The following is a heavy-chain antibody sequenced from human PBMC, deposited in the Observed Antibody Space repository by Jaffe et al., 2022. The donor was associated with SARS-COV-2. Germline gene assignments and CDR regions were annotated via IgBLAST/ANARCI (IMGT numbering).Heavy chain of an antibody. CDR1: GGSITSGSYY. Sequence: QVQLQESGPGLVKPSQTLSLTCTVAGGSITSGSYYWSWIRQTAGKGLEWIGRIYTSGSTNYSPSLKSRVTISVDTSKNQFSLNLSSVTAADTAVYYCARASAAAFDYWGQGTLVTVSS. J-gene: IGHJ4*02. D-gene: IGHD6-13*01. V-gene: IGHV4-61*02. CDR3: ARASAAAFDY. CDR2: IYTSGST.